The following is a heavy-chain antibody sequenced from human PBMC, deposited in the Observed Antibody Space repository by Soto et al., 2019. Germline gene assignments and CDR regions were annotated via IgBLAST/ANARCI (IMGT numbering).Heavy chain of an antibody. J-gene: IGHJ5*02. CDR1: GFTFSHAW. V-gene: IGHV3-15*01. Sequence: EMHVVDSGGGLVKPGGSLRLSCAASGFTFSHAWMRWVRQAPGKGLEWVGRIKSKADGETKDYGAPVRGRFTISRDDAKDTLYLQMNSLRIEDTAVYYCCVVKRLDQYSTSGYWFDPWGPGTLVTVSS. CDR2: IKSKADGETK. CDR3: CVVKRLDQYSTSGYWFDP. D-gene: IGHD2-15*01.